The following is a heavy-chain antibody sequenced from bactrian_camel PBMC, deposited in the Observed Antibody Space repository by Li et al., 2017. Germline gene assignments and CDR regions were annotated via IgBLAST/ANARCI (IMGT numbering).Heavy chain of an antibody. D-gene: IGHD3*01. Sequence: QLVESGGDSVQAGGSLRLSCLVSGTRYIPTYMAWFRQAPGKEREGDAVFIGHGTTYYGDFVKGRFTISLDNAKSTVYLHMTNLNPEDTAMYYCAGDRGEPRWPTASTFAYWGQGTQVTV. CDR1: GTRYIPTY. CDR3: AGDRGEPRWPTASTFAY. V-gene: IGHV3S53*01. J-gene: IGHJ4*01. CDR2: FIGHGTT.